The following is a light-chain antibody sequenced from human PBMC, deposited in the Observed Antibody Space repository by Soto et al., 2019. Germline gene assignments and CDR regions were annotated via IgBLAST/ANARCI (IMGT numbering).Light chain of an antibody. V-gene: IGKV3-20*01. CDR1: QSVSNNY. J-gene: IGKJ4*01. CDR3: QQFSSYPLT. CDR2: DAS. Sequence: EIVLTQSPGTLSPSPGERATLSCRASQSVSNNYLAWYQQKPGQAPRLLIYDASSRATGIPDRFSGGGSGTDFTLTISRLEPEDFAVYYCQQFSSYPLTFGGGTKVDI.